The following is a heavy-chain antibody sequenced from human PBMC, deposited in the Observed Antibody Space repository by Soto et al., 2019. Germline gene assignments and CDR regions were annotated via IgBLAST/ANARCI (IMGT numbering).Heavy chain of an antibody. D-gene: IGHD3-3*01. J-gene: IGHJ4*02. CDR2: ISTSGHV. Sequence: SETLCLTCSVSGGSLSKYYWSWIRQPAGKGLEWIGRISTSGHVVSKVSLRSRLTMSVDMSNNHFSLKLTSVTAADTAVYYCARDNNDFWSLYPLAFDYWGQGALVTVSS. CDR3: ARDNNDFWSLYPLAFDY. V-gene: IGHV4-4*07. CDR1: GGSLSKYY.